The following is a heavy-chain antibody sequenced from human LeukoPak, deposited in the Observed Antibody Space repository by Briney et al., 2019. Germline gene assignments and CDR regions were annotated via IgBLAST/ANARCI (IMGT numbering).Heavy chain of an antibody. Sequence: PSETLSLTCTVSGGSISGGGYYWGWIRQHPGKGLEWIGYIYYSGSTYYNPSLKSRVTISVDTSKNQFSLKLSSVTAAGTAVYYCARMGLRYFDAFDYWGQGTLVTVSS. CDR2: IYYSGST. V-gene: IGHV4-31*03. J-gene: IGHJ4*02. CDR1: GGSISGGGYY. D-gene: IGHD3-9*01. CDR3: ARMGLRYFDAFDY.